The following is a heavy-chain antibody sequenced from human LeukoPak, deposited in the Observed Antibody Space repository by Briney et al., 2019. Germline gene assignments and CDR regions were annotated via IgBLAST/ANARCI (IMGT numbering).Heavy chain of an antibody. V-gene: IGHV3-74*01. CDR1: GFTFSRYW. J-gene: IGHJ4*02. CDR2: INSDGSIT. Sequence: GGSLRLSCAASGFTFSRYWMDWVRQAPGKGLVWVSRINSDGSITDYAGSVKGRFTISRDNAKDTLYLQMGSLGVEDSAVYYCARSADGRHFDYWGQGTLVTVSS. CDR3: ARSADGRHFDY.